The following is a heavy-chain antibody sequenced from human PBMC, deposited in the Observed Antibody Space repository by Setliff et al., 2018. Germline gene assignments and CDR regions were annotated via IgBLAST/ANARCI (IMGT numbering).Heavy chain of an antibody. CDR2: ISPYNSNT. D-gene: IGHD4-17*01. J-gene: IGHJ4*02. Sequence: ASVKVSCKASGYTFATYGISWVRQAPGQGLEWMGWISPYNSNTNYAQNFQGRVTMTTDTSTSTAYMELRSLRSDDTAMYYCARVLSTTVMTRSWYYFDYWGQGTLVTVSS. CDR3: ARVLSTTVMTRSWYYFDY. CDR1: GYTFATYG. V-gene: IGHV1-18*01.